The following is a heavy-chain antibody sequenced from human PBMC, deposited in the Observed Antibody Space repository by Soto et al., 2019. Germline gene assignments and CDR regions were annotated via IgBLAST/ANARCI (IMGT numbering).Heavy chain of an antibody. Sequence: QVQLVQSGAEVKKPGSSVKVSCKASGGTFSSYAISWVRQAPGQGLEWMGGIIPIFGTANYAQKFQGRVTLTADESTSXXYXEXNSLRSEDTAVYYCASNRYCSGGSCYSSYYYYGMAVWGQGTTVTVSS. V-gene: IGHV1-69*12. J-gene: IGHJ6*02. D-gene: IGHD2-15*01. CDR1: GGTFSSYA. CDR3: ASNRYCSGGSCYSSYYYYGMAV. CDR2: IIPIFGTA.